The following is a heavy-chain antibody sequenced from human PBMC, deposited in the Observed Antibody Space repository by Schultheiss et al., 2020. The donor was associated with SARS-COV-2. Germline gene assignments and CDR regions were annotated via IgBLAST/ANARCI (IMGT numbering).Heavy chain of an antibody. CDR3: SRSPDFGVVDWFDP. V-gene: IGHV1-18*01. D-gene: IGHD3-3*01. J-gene: IGHJ5*02. Sequence: ASVKVSCKASGYTFTSYGISWVRQAPGQGLEWMGWISAYNGNTNYAQKLQGRVTMTTDTSTSTAYMELRSLRSDDTAVYYCSRSPDFGVVDWFDPWGQGTLVTVSS. CDR2: ISAYNGNT. CDR1: GYTFTSYG.